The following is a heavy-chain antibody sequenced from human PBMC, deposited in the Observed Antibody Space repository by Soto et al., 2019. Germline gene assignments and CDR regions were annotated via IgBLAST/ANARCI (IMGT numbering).Heavy chain of an antibody. V-gene: IGHV3-23*01. CDR3: AKDMRPDGVCDIDF. D-gene: IGHD2-8*01. CDR2: INGGDGPT. CDR1: RINFNVYT. Sequence: SCAASRINFNVYTMALARQITGKGLEWVSGINGGDGPTYYADCVKGRRTISRDNSRNTLYLQMNSLRAEDTAIYSCAKDMRPDGVCDIDFWGQRTMVTVSS. J-gene: IGHJ4*02.